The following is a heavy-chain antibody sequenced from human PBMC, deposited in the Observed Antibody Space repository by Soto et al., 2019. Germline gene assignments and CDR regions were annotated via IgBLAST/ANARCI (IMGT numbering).Heavy chain of an antibody. D-gene: IGHD4-4*01. CDR2: ISYSGTT. J-gene: IGHJ4*02. CDR1: GGSFSSSGYY. Sequence: PSETLSLTCTVSGGSFSSSGYYWSWIRQHPGRGLEWIGYISYSGTTNYNPSLKSRVTMSVDSSNNQFSLSLSSVTAADTAVYYCARAAPSAYSNYAFDNWGQGTLVTVSS. CDR3: ARAAPSAYSNYAFDN. V-gene: IGHV4-31*03.